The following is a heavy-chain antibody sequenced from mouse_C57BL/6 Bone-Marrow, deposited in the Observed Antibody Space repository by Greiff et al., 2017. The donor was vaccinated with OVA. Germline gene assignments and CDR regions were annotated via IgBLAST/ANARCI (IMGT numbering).Heavy chain of an antibody. V-gene: IGHV1-61*01. CDR3: ARSPKLLFDY. J-gene: IGHJ2*01. CDR1: GYTFTSYW. Sequence: QVQLQQPGAELVRPGSSVKLSCKASGYTFTSYWMDWVKQRPGQGLEWIGNIYPSDSETHYNQKFKDKATLTVDKSSSTAYMQLSSLTSEDSAVYYCARSPKLLFDYWGQGTTLTVSS. CDR2: IYPSDSET.